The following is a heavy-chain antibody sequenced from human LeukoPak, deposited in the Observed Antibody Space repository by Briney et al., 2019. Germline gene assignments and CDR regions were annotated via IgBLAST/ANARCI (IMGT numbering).Heavy chain of an antibody. CDR1: GGSISSSSYY. D-gene: IGHD5-12*01. Sequence: PSETLSLTCTVSGGSISSSSYYWGWIRQPPGKGLEWIGSIYYSGSTYYNPSLNSRVAITVVTSENQFSLQLNSVTAADTAVYYCVRHDGRGGATMGALDSWGQGSLVTVSS. J-gene: IGHJ4*02. CDR3: VRHDGRGGATMGALDS. V-gene: IGHV4-39*01. CDR2: IYYSGST.